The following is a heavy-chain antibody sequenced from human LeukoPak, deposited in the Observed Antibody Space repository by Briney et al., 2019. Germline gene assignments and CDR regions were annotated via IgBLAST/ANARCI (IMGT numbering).Heavy chain of an antibody. Sequence: SETLSLTCAVYGGSFSGYYWSWIRQPPGKGLEWIGEINHSGSTNYNPSLKSRVTISVDTSKNQFSLKLSSVTAADTAVYYCARSYYDFWSGYYGPPGLWLTYYGMDDWGQGTTVTVSS. CDR2: INHSGST. D-gene: IGHD3-3*01. V-gene: IGHV4-34*01. CDR3: ARSYYDFWSGYYGPPGLWLTYYGMDD. CDR1: GGSFSGYY. J-gene: IGHJ6*02.